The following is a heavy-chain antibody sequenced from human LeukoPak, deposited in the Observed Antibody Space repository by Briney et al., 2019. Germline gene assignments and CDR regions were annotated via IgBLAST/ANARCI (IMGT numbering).Heavy chain of an antibody. D-gene: IGHD3-16*02. CDR1: GGSISSSSYY. V-gene: IGHV4-39*01. CDR2: IYYSGST. Sequence: SETLSLTCTVSGGSISSSSYYWGWIRQPPGKGLEWIGSIYYSGSTYYNPSLKSRVTISVDTSKNQFSLKLSSVTAADTAVYYCALNYVWGSYRPHYFDYWGQGTLVTVSS. CDR3: ALNYVWGSYRPHYFDY. J-gene: IGHJ4*02.